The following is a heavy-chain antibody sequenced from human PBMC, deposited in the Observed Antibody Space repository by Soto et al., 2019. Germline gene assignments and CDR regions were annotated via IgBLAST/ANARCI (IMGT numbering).Heavy chain of an antibody. Sequence: GGSLRLSCAASGFTFSSYAMSWVRQAPGKGLEWVSAISGSGGSTYYADSVKGRFTISRDNSKNTLYLQMNSLRAEDTAVYYCAKDRSNYSPKGDNWFDPWGQGTLVTVSS. CDR1: GFTFSSYA. J-gene: IGHJ5*02. V-gene: IGHV3-23*01. D-gene: IGHD4-4*01. CDR3: AKDRSNYSPKGDNWFDP. CDR2: ISGSGGST.